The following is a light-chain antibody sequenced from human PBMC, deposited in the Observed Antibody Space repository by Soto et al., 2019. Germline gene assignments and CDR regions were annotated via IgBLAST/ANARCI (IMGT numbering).Light chain of an antibody. CDR2: DVS. Sequence: QSALTQPASVSGSPGQSITISCTGISSDVGAYNYVSWYQHHPGKAPKLLIYDVSDRPSGISDRFSGSKSGDTASLTISGLQAEDEADYFCSSYTCSNTLRVFGTGTKLTVL. CDR1: SSDVGAYNY. V-gene: IGLV2-14*03. CDR3: SSYTCSNTLRV. J-gene: IGLJ1*01.